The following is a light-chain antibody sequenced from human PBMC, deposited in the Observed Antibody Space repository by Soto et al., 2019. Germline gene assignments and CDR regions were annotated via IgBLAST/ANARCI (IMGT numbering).Light chain of an antibody. V-gene: IGKV3-15*01. CDR2: GAS. CDR3: QQYSNWPT. CDR1: QSVSSY. Sequence: EIVLTQSPATPSLSPGERATLSCRASQSVSSYLAWYQQKPGQAPRLLISGASTRATGIAARFSGSGSGREFTLTISSLQSEDSALYYCQQYSNWPTFGQGTRLEIK. J-gene: IGKJ5*01.